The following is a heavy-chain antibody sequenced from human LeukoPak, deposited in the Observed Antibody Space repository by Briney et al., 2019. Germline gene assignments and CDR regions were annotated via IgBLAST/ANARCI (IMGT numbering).Heavy chain of an antibody. J-gene: IGHJ4*02. Sequence: ASVKVSCKASGYTFTSYDINWVRQATGQGLEWMGWMNPNSGNTGYAQKFQGRVTMTRNTSISTAYMELSSLRSEDTAVYYCARAKRSITMVNRLSYYFDYWGQGTLVTVSS. CDR1: GYTFTSYD. CDR2: MNPNSGNT. V-gene: IGHV1-8*01. CDR3: ARAKRSITMVNRLSYYFDY. D-gene: IGHD3-10*01.